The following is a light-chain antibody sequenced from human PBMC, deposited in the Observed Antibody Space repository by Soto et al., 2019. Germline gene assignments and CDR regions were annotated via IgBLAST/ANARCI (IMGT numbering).Light chain of an antibody. CDR3: QQGHNWPLT. Sequence: EIVMTQSPATLSLSPGERAALSCRASQSINSELAWYQQKPVQPPRLLIYGASTRATGVPARFTDSESGSEFTLTTSGLQSEDFAVYYCQQGHNWPLTFGRGTRLVI. V-gene: IGKV3-15*01. CDR2: GAS. CDR1: QSINSE. J-gene: IGKJ2*01.